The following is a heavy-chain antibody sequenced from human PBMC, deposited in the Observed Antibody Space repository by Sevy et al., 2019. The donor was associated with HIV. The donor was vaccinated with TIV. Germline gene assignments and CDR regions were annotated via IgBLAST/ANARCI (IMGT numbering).Heavy chain of an antibody. D-gene: IGHD4-17*01. CDR1: GFSFSSYA. V-gene: IGHV3-23*01. Sequence: GGSLRLSCTASGFSFSSYAMSWVRQAPGKGLEWVSTIIGSGVRTYSADSVKGRFTISRDNSKNQLYLQMTRLRAEDTAIYYCAKDFHDYGEFYFDYRGRGALVTVSS. CDR2: IIGSGVRT. J-gene: IGHJ4*02. CDR3: AKDFHDYGEFYFDY.